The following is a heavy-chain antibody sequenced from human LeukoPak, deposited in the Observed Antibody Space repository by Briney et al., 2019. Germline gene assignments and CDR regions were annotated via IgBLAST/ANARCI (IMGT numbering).Heavy chain of an antibody. CDR2: IYSGGST. CDR1: GFTVSRNY. D-gene: IGHD5-24*01. V-gene: IGHV3-53*01. Sequence: GGSLRFSCAASGFTVSRNYMSWVRQAPGKGLEWVAVIYSGGSTYYADSVKGRFTISRDNSKNTLYLQMNSLRAEDTAVYYCARGTPVRRGWLQADYMDVWGKGTTVTVSS. J-gene: IGHJ6*03. CDR3: ARGTPVRRGWLQADYMDV.